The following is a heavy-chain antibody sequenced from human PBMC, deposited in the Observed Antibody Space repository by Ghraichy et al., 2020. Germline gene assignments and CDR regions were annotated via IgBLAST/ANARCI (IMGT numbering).Heavy chain of an antibody. V-gene: IGHV3-64*01. D-gene: IGHD6-6*01. J-gene: IGHJ6*02. CDR2: ISSHGATT. Sequence: GGSLRLSCAASGFIFKNYAMHWVRQAPGKGLEYVATISSHGATTFLANSVKGRFTVSRDNSNNNLFLHLGSLRPDDTSIYYCATGFFEYSGSYSLNYYGLDVWGQGTTVIVSS. CDR3: ATGFFEYSGSYSLNYYGLDV. CDR1: GFIFKNYA.